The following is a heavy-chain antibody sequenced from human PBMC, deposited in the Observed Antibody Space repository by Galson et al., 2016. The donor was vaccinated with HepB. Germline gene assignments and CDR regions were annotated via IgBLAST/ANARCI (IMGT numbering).Heavy chain of an antibody. CDR1: GYTFTSYD. V-gene: IGHV1-8*01. D-gene: IGHD3-10*01. Sequence: SVKVSCKASGYTFTSYDINWVRQATGQGLEWMGWMNPKSGDTGYAQSLQGLVTMTRDTPMSAAYMEMSSLTSEDPAVYYGARLPRGVDRFDPWGQGTLVPVS. CDR3: ARLPRGVDRFDP. CDR2: MNPKSGDT. J-gene: IGHJ5*02.